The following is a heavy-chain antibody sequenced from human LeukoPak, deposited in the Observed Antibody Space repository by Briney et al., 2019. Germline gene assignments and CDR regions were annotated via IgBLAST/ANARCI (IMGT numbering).Heavy chain of an antibody. J-gene: IGHJ5*02. Sequence: GGSLRLSCAASGFTFSDYYMSWIRQAPGKGLEWVSYISSSGSTIYYADSVKGRFTISRDNAKNSLYLQMNSLRAEDTAVYYCARDSSSMVRGVIPNWFDPWGQGTLDTVSS. CDR3: ARDSSSMVRGVIPNWFDP. V-gene: IGHV3-11*01. CDR2: ISSSGSTI. CDR1: GFTFSDYY. D-gene: IGHD3-10*01.